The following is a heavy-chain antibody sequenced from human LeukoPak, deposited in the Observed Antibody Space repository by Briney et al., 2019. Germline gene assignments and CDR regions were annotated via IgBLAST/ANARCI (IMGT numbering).Heavy chain of an antibody. J-gene: IGHJ6*03. V-gene: IGHV4-34*01. CDR1: GGSFSGYY. CDR2: ISHSGST. Sequence: SETLSLTCAVYGGSFSGYYWSWIRQPPGKGLEWMGEISHSGSTNYNPSLKSRVTISVDTSNNQISLKLSSVNAADTAVYYCARGGAGRGYSSNWYPNDPLGYYYYMDVWGKGTTVTVSS. CDR3: ARGGAGRGYSSNWYPNDPLGYYYYMDV. D-gene: IGHD6-13*01.